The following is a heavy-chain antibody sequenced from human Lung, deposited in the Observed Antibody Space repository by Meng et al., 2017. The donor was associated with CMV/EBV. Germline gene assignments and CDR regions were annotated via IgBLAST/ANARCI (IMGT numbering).Heavy chain of an antibody. CDR2: ISWNSGSI. J-gene: IGHJ6*02. CDR3: AKDKDGGTDV. V-gene: IGHV3-9*01. Sequence: SLRLXCAASGFTFDDYAMHWVRQAPGKGLEWVSGISWNSGSIGYADSVKGRFTISRDNAKNSLYLQMNSLRAEDTALYYCAKDKDGGTDVWGQGTTVNGYS. CDR1: GFTFDDYA.